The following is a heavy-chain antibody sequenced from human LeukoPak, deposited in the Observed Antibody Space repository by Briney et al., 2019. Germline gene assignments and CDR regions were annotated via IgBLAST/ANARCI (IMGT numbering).Heavy chain of an antibody. Sequence: GGSLRLSCAASGFTFSSYGMHWVRQAPGKGLEGVAFIRYDGSNKYYADSVKGRFTISRDNSKNTLYLQMNSLRAEDTAVYYCAKDNRLRYFDRDKGGQFAYWGQGTLVTVSS. D-gene: IGHD3-9*01. CDR1: GFTFSSYG. CDR2: IRYDGSNK. J-gene: IGHJ4*02. CDR3: AKDNRLRYFDRDKGGQFAY. V-gene: IGHV3-30*02.